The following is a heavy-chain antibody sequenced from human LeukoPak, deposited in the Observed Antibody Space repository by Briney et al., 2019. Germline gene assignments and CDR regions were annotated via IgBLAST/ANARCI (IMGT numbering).Heavy chain of an antibody. J-gene: IGHJ4*02. Sequence: GTSLRLSCAASGFTFSSYGMHWVRQAPGKGLEWVAVIWYDGSNKYYADSVKGRFTISRDNSKNTLYLQMNSLRAEDTAVYYCARGLYGDPSPFDYWGQGTLVTVSS. D-gene: IGHD4-17*01. CDR2: IWYDGSNK. V-gene: IGHV3-33*01. CDR1: GFTFSSYG. CDR3: ARGLYGDPSPFDY.